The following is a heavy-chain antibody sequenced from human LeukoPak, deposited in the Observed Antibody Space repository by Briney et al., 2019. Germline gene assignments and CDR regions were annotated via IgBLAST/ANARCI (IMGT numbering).Heavy chain of an antibody. V-gene: IGHV4-39*07. Sequence: SETLSLTCTVSGGSISSSSYYWGWIRQPPGKGLEWIGSIYYSGSTYYNPSLKSRLTMSVDTSKSQFSLKLSSVIAADTAVYYCARMVGYCGADCLLDYFDYWGQGTLVTVSS. D-gene: IGHD2-21*02. CDR3: ARMVGYCGADCLLDYFDY. CDR2: IYYSGST. J-gene: IGHJ4*02. CDR1: GGSISSSSYY.